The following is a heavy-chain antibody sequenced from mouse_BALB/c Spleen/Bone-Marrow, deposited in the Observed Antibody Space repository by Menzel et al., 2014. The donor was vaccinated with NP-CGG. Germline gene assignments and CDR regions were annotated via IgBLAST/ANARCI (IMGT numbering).Heavy chain of an antibody. J-gene: IGHJ3*01. D-gene: IGHD1-1*01. CDR3: ARYPLNYYGSPWFAY. CDR1: GYSITSGYS. V-gene: IGHV3-1*02. CDR2: IHYSGST. Sequence: EVHLVESGPDLVKPSQSLSLTCTVTGYSITSGYSWHWIRQFPGNKLEWMGFIHYSGSTNYNPSLKSRISITRDTSKNQYYLRLNSVTTEDTATYYCARYPLNYYGSPWFAYWGQGTLVTVSA.